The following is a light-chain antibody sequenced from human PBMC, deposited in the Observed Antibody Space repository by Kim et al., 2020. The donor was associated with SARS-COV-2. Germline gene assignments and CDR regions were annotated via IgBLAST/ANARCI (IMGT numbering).Light chain of an antibody. CDR1: QSVSSN. CDR2: AVS. J-gene: IGKJ4*01. CDR3: QQYNNWPLT. Sequence: EVVMTQSPATLSMSPGERATLSCRASQSVSSNVAWYQQKPSQAPSLLIYAVSTRATGIPARFSGSASGTDFTLTISSLQSEDFAIYYCQQYNNWPLTFGGGTKVDIK. V-gene: IGKV3-15*01.